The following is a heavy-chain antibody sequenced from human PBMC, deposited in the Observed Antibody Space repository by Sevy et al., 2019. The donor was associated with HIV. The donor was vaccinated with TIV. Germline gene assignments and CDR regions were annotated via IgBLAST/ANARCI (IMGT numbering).Heavy chain of an antibody. CDR3: ARLRWDVVDAPGATPGCYFDS. CDR2: TSYSGTT. J-gene: IGHJ4*02. CDR1: GDSINNYY. Sequence: SETLSLTCSVSGDSINNYYWSWIRQPPGKGLEWIGYTSYSGTTNYSPSLKSRVDISVDTSMHHFSLKINSVTAADTAVYYCARLRWDVVDAPGATPGCYFDSWGQGILVTDSS. V-gene: IGHV4-59*12. D-gene: IGHD2-2*02.